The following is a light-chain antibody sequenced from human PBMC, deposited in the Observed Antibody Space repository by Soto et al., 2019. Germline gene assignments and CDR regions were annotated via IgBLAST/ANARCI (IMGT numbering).Light chain of an antibody. V-gene: IGLV2-18*02. CDR2: DVN. J-gene: IGLJ1*01. CDR1: SSDVGSYNR. Sequence: QSVLTQPASVSGSPGQSIAFSCTGTSSDVGSYNRVSWYQQPPGTAPKLIIYDVNNRPLGVPDRFFGSKSGNTASLTISGLQAEDEADYYCCSYTTRTTYVFGTGTKVTVL. CDR3: CSYTTRTTYV.